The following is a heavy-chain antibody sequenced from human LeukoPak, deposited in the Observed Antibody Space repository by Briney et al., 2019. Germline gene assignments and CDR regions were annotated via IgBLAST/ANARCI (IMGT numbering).Heavy chain of an antibody. J-gene: IGHJ4*02. CDR2: ISGSGGST. D-gene: IGHD3-3*01. Sequence: PGGSLRLSCAASGFTFSSYGMSWVRQAPGKGLEWVSAISGSGGSTYYADSVKGRFTISRDNSKNTLYLQMNSLRAEDTAVYYCAKDPSEYDFWSGFPLSYWGQGTLVTVSS. CDR1: GFTFSSYG. V-gene: IGHV3-23*01. CDR3: AKDPSEYDFWSGFPLSY.